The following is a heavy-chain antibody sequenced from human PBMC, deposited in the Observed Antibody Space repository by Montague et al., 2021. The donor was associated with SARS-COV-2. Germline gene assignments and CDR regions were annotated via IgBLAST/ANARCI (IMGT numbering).Heavy chain of an antibody. CDR1: GFIFSNFA. D-gene: IGHD4/OR15-4a*01. CDR2: ITYDGIDK. Sequence: SLRLSCSASGFIFSNFAFHWVRQAPGKGLEWLAIITYDGIDKFYADSVKGRLTISRDNSKNILYLRMNSLTPEDTAVYYCAGDRAPPDYGDAFDLWGQGTLVTVSS. V-gene: IGHV3-30*04. CDR3: AGDRAPPDYGDAFDL. J-gene: IGHJ3*01.